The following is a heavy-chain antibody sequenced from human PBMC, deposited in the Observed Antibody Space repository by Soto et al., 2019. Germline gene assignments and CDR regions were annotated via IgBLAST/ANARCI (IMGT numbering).Heavy chain of an antibody. CDR3: ARQDSSGCGY. CDR2: IYYSGST. J-gene: IGHJ4*02. CDR1: GGSISSSSYY. V-gene: IGHV4-39*01. Sequence: QLQLQESGPGLVKPSETLSLTCTVSGGSISSSSYYWGWIRQPPGKGLEWIGSIYYSGSTYYSPALNSRVTISVDTSKTQFSLKLSSVTAADTAVYYCARQDSSGCGYWGQGTLVTVSS. D-gene: IGHD6-19*01.